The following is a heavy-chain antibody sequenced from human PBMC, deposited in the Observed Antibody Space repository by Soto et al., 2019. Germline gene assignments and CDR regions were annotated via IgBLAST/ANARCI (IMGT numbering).Heavy chain of an antibody. CDR2: ISSSSSTI. CDR3: ASIYGDYGRDY. D-gene: IGHD4-17*01. CDR1: GFTFSSYS. V-gene: IGHV3-48*01. Sequence: PGGSLRLSCAASGFTFSSYSMNWVRQAPGKGLEWVSYISSSSSTIYYADSVKGRFTISRDNAKNSLYLQMNSLRAEDTAVYYCASIYGDYGRDYWGQGTLITVSS. J-gene: IGHJ4*02.